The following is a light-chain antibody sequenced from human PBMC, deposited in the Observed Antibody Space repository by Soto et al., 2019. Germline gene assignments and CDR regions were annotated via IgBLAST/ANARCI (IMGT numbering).Light chain of an antibody. V-gene: IGLV2-11*01. Sequence: QSALTQPRSVSGSPGQSVTISCTGTSSDVGGYNYVSWYQQHPGKAPKLLIHDVSTRPSGVPARFSGSKSGNTASLTISGLQAEDEANYYYCSYAGSYNFVVFGGGTKLTVL. CDR2: DVS. CDR3: CSYAGSYNFVV. CDR1: SSDVGGYNY. J-gene: IGLJ2*01.